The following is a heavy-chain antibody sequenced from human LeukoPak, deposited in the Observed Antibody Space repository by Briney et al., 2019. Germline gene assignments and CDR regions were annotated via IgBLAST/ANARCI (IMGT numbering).Heavy chain of an antibody. CDR3: TRHERGAENLDY. J-gene: IGHJ4*02. Sequence: PSESLSLTCTASGASISNYYWSWVRQPPGKGLECIRYVSYSGRTNHNPSLKSRVTISADTPKNQFPLKLNSVTAADTAVYYCTRHERGAENLDYGGQGTLVTVSS. V-gene: IGHV4-59*08. D-gene: IGHD2/OR15-2a*01. CDR2: VSYSGRT. CDR1: GASISNYY.